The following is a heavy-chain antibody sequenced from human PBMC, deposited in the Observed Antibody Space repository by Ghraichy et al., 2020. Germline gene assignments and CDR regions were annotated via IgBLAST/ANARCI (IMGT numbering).Heavy chain of an antibody. Sequence: SETLSLTCAVYGGSFSGYYWSWIRQPPGKGLEWIGEINHSGSTNYNPSLKSRVTISVDTSKNQFSLKLSSVTAADTAVYYCASSQLKGIAVAGTSVFDYWGQGTLVTVSS. CDR1: GGSFSGYY. CDR3: ASSQLKGIAVAGTSVFDY. D-gene: IGHD6-19*01. CDR2: INHSGST. V-gene: IGHV4-34*01. J-gene: IGHJ4*02.